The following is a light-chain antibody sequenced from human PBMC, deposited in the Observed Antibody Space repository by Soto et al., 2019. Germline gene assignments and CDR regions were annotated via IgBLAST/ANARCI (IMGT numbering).Light chain of an antibody. V-gene: IGKV3-15*01. J-gene: IGKJ1*01. CDR3: QQYGSSPRT. CDR1: QSVGSN. CDR2: AAS. Sequence: EIVMTQSPATLSVSPGERATLSCRASQSVGSNLAWYQQKPGQAPRLLIYAASTRATGIPARFSGSGSGTEFTLTISSPQSEDFAVYYCQQYGSSPRTFGQGTKVEIK.